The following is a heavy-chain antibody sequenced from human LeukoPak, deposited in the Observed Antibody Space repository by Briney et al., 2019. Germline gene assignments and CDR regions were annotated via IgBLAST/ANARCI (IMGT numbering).Heavy chain of an antibody. CDR3: ARDPGYSSGWPHYYYYYGMDV. CDR2: IWYDGSNK. CDR1: GFTFSSYG. J-gene: IGHJ6*02. D-gene: IGHD6-19*01. Sequence: PGRSLRLSCAASGFTFSSYGMHWVRQAPGKGLEWVAVIWYDGSNKYYADSVKGRFTISRDNSKNTLYLQMNSLGAEDTAVYYCARDPGYSSGWPHYYYYYGMDVWGQGTTVTVSS. V-gene: IGHV3-33*01.